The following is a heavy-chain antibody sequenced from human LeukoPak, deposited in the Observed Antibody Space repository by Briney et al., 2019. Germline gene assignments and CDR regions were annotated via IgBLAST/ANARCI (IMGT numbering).Heavy chain of an antibody. D-gene: IGHD3-9*01. CDR3: ARATTPLYDILTGPFDY. Sequence: SETLSLTCTVSGGSISSGGYYWSWIRQHPGKGLEWIGYIYYSGSTYYNPSLKSRVTISVDTSKNQFPLKLSSVTAADTAVYYCARATTPLYDILTGPFDYWGQGTLITVSS. CDR2: IYYSGST. CDR1: GGSISSGGYY. J-gene: IGHJ4*02. V-gene: IGHV4-31*03.